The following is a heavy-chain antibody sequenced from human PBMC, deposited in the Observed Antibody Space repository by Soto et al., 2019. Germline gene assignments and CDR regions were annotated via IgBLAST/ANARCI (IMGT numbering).Heavy chain of an antibody. CDR3: ARTTGRHLDF. Sequence: QLQLQESGPGLVKPWETLSLTCTVSYGSISVSNVFWGWVRQPPGKGLEWIGNIDYSGTAYFNPSLATRVTFPVDTSKNQFSLTLYSVTAADTAVYYCARTTGRHLDFWGQGILVTVSS. V-gene: IGHV4-39*01. CDR1: YGSISVSNVF. J-gene: IGHJ4*02. CDR2: IDYSGTA. D-gene: IGHD4-4*01.